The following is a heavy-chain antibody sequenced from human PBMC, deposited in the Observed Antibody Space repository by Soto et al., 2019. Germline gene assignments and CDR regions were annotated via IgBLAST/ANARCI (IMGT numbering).Heavy chain of an antibody. V-gene: IGHV3-15*01. D-gene: IGHD6-6*01. CDR1: GFTFSNAW. CDR2: IKIKTDGGTT. Sequence: GGSLRLSCAASGFTFSNAWMSWVRQAPGKGLEWVGRIKIKTDGGTTDYAAPVKGRFTISRDDSKNTRNLQMNSLKTEDTARYYCTTYASITALYDAFDIWGQGTTVTVSS. J-gene: IGHJ3*02. CDR3: TTYASITALYDAFDI.